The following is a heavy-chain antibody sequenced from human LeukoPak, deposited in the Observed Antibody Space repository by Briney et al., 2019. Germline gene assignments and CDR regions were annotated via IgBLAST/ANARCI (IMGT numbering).Heavy chain of an antibody. CDR1: GFTFSSYA. D-gene: IGHD6-13*01. V-gene: IGHV3-23*01. J-gene: IGHJ4*02. Sequence: GGSLRLSCAASGFTFSSYAMSWVRQAPEKGLEWVSAISGSGGSTYYADSVKGRFTISRDNSKNTLYLQMNSLRAEDTAVYYCARLTQAAAGTGVDYWGQGTLVTVSS. CDR2: ISGSGGST. CDR3: ARLTQAAAGTGVDY.